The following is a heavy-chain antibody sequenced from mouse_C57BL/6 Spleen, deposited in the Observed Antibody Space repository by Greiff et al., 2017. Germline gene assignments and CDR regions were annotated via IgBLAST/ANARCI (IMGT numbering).Heavy chain of an antibody. Sequence: QVQLKQPGAELVRPGTSVKLSCKASGYTFTSYWLHWVKQRPGQGLEWIGVIDPSDSYPNYNQKFKGKATLTVDTSSSTAYMQLSSLTSEDSAVYYCATVDLYWYFDVWGKGTRGTVSA. J-gene: IGHJ1*03. CDR2: IDPSDSYP. CDR1: GYTFTSYW. CDR3: ATVDLYWYFDV. V-gene: IGHV1-59*01.